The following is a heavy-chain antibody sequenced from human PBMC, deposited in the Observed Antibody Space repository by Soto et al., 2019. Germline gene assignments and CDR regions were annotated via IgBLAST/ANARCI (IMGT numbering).Heavy chain of an antibody. CDR2: IKSNTDGGTA. CDR1: GFTFNNAW. CDR3: ATDLKTGTERGKFDS. D-gene: IGHD1-1*01. Sequence: EVQLVESGGGLVNPGGSLRLSCAASGFTFNNAWMSWVRQAPGKGLEWVGRIKSNTDGGTADYAAPVNGRFTVSRDDSKNTVYLQMNSLKTEDTAVYYCATDLKTGTERGKFDSWGQGTLVTVSS. J-gene: IGHJ4*02. V-gene: IGHV3-15*01.